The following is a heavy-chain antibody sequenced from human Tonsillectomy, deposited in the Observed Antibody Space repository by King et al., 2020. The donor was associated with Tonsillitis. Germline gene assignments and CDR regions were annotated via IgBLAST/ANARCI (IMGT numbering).Heavy chain of an antibody. CDR3: ACDPSTTYYYDSCGQYYFDY. J-gene: IGHJ4*02. Sequence: VQLVESGGGLVKPGGSLRLSCAASGFTFSSYSMNWVRQAPGKGLEWVSSISSSSSYIYYADSVRGRFTISRDNAKNSLYLQMNSLRAEDTAVYYCACDPSTTYYYDSCGQYYFDYWGQGTLVTVSS. CDR1: GFTFSSYS. D-gene: IGHD3-22*01. CDR2: ISSSSSYI. V-gene: IGHV3-21*01.